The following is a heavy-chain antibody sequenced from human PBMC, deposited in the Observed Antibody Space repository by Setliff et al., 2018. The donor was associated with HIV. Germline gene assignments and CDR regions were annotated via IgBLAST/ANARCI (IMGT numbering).Heavy chain of an antibody. Sequence: ASVKVSCKASGYTFSTYGISWVRQAPGQGLEWMGWISAYNGNTNYAQKLQGRVTVTTDASTSTAYMELRSLRSDDTAVYYCARQDIPTGYYLFDYWGQGTQVTVSS. V-gene: IGHV1-18*01. CDR2: ISAYNGNT. CDR3: ARQDIPTGYYLFDY. D-gene: IGHD3-9*01. J-gene: IGHJ4*02. CDR1: GYTFSTYG.